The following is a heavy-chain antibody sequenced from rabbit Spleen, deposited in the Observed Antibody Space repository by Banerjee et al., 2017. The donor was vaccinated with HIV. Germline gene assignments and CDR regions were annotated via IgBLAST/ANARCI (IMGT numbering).Heavy chain of an antibody. CDR2: IDAGSSGFT. CDR1: GVSFTINSY. CDR3: ARDTASSFSSYGMDL. J-gene: IGHJ6*01. D-gene: IGHD8-1*01. Sequence: QSLEESGGDLVKPGASLTLTCTVSGVSFTINSYMCWVRQAPGKGLEWIACIDAGSSGFTYFATWAKGRFTISKTSSTTVTLQMTRLTAADTATYFCARDTASSFSSYGMDLWGQGTLVTVS. V-gene: IGHV1S40*01.